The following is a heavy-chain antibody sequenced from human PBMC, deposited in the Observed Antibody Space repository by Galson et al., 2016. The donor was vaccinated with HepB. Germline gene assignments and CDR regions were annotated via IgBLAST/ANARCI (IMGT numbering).Heavy chain of an antibody. Sequence: SLRLSCAASGVTVGNNLMSWVRQAPGKGLEWVSLIYSGGDTVYAESVKGRFSISRDSSKNTVYLQRNGLKGGDTAVYYCARNVPVVTPWGYWGQGTLVTVSA. CDR1: GVTVGNNL. CDR3: ARNVPVVTPWGY. V-gene: IGHV3-66*01. D-gene: IGHD4-23*01. J-gene: IGHJ4*02. CDR2: IYSGGDT.